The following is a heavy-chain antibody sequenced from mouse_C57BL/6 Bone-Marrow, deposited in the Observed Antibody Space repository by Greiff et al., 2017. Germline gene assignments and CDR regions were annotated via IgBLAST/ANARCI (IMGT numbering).Heavy chain of an antibody. CDR2: INPSSGYT. J-gene: IGHJ2*01. D-gene: IGHD3-2*02. V-gene: IGHV1-7*01. CDR3: ARAPRQRRLRGGYFDY. Sequence: QVQLQQSGAELAKPGASVKLSCKASGYTFTSYWMPWVKQRPGQGLEWIGYINPSSGYTKYNQKFKDKATLTADKSSSTAYMQLSSLTYEDSAVYYCARAPRQRRLRGGYFDYWGQGTTLTVSS. CDR1: GYTFTSYW.